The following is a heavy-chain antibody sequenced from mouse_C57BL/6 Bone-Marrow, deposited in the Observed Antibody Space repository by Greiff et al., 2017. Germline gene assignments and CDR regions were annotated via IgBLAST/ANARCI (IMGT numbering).Heavy chain of an antibody. J-gene: IGHJ1*03. Sequence: VQLQQSGPELVKPGASVKISCKASGYAFSSSWMNWVKQRPGKGLEWIGRIYPGDGDTNYNGKFKGKATLTADKSSSTAYMQLSSLTSEDSAVYFCARRPRYYGNSLDVWGTGTTVTVSS. V-gene: IGHV1-82*01. CDR3: ARRPRYYGNSLDV. D-gene: IGHD2-1*01. CDR1: GYAFSSSW. CDR2: IYPGDGDT.